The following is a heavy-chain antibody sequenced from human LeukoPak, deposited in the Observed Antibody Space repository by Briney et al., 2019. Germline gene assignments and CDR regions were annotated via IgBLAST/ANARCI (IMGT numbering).Heavy chain of an antibody. CDR1: GSTFSTFA. CDR3: AKHLYDSSGYYPPMDY. D-gene: IGHD3-22*01. V-gene: IGHV3-23*01. CDR2: ISNGGSST. J-gene: IGHJ4*02. Sequence: GGSLRLSCAASGSTFSTFALTWVRQAPGEGLEWVSSISNGGSSTYYADSVKGRFTISRDNSKNTLYLQMNSLRAEDTAVYYCAKHLYDSSGYYPPMDYWGQGTLVTVSS.